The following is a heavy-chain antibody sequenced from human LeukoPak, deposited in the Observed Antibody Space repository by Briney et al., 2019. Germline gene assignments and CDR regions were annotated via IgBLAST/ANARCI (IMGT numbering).Heavy chain of an antibody. Sequence: PSETLSLACTVSGGSINSGTFYWGWIRQPPGKGLEWIGSMYYDGSSYHNPSLKSRVTTSVDTSKNQFSLKLTSVTAADTAVYFCARRSDSGSDDGEDYFDYWGQGTLDTVSS. CDR1: GGSINSGTFY. CDR3: ARRSDSGSDDGEDYFDY. J-gene: IGHJ4*02. CDR2: MYYDGSS. V-gene: IGHV4-39*01. D-gene: IGHD1-26*01.